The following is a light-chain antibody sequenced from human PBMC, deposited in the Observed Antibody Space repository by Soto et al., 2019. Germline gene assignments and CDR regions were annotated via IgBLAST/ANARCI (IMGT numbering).Light chain of an antibody. J-gene: IGKJ2*01. CDR2: GAS. CDR3: QQYGSSPLTYT. CDR1: QSVSSSY. V-gene: IGKV3-20*01. Sequence: EIVLTHSPGTLSLSPGERATLSCRASQSVSSSYLAWYQQKPGQAPRLLIYGASSRATGIPDRFSGSGSGTDFTLTISRLEPEDFAVYYCQQYGSSPLTYTFGQGTKLEIK.